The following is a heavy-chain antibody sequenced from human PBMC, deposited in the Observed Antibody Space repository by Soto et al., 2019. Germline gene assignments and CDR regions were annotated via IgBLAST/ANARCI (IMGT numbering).Heavy chain of an antibody. CDR3: AKSMLWFGEFDL. V-gene: IGHV3-9*01. CDR1: GFTFDDYG. J-gene: IGHJ4*02. CDR2: ISWNSGTT. Sequence: EVQLVESGGALVQPGKSLTLSCAASGFTFDDYGMHWVRQAPGKGLEWVSGISWNSGTTDYADSVKGRFTISRDNARNSLFLQMNILRPEDTALYYCAKSMLWFGEFDLWGRGTLVTVSS. D-gene: IGHD3-10*01.